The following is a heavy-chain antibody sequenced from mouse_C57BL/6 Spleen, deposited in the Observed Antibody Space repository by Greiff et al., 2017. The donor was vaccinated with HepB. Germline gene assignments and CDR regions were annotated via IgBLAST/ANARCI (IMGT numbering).Heavy chain of an antibody. CDR3: ARSYYYGFFDY. Sequence: EVQVVESGGGLVKPGGSLKLSCAASGFTFSDYGMHWVRQAPEKGLEWVAYISSGSSTIYYADTVKGRFTISRDNAKNTLFLQMTSLRSEDTAMYYCARSYYYGFFDYWGQGTTLTVSS. D-gene: IGHD1-1*01. CDR1: GFTFSDYG. CDR2: ISSGSSTI. V-gene: IGHV5-17*01. J-gene: IGHJ2*01.